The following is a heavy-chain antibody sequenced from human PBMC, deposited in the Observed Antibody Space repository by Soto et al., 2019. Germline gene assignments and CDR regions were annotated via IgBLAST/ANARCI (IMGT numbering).Heavy chain of an antibody. Sequence: GGSLRLSCAASGFTLSNFSMSWVRQTPGKGLEWVSSISSNNNYKYYVDSVKVRFTISRDNAKSSLYLQMNSLRAEDTAVYYCARARTTTWSGTTRGWFDPWGQGSLVTSPQ. CDR1: GFTLSNFS. J-gene: IGHJ5*02. D-gene: IGHD1-7*01. CDR2: ISSNNNYK. CDR3: ARARTTTWSGTTRGWFDP. V-gene: IGHV3-21*01.